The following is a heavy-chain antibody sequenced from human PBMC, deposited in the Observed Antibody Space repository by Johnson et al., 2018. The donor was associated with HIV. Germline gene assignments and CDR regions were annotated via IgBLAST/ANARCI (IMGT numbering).Heavy chain of an antibody. CDR2: ISWDGGST. D-gene: IGHD3-22*01. J-gene: IGHJ3*01. CDR3: AKGLRRITMIVVA. Sequence: VQLVESGGVAVQPGGSLRLSCAASGFSFADYTMHWVRQAPGKGLEWVSLISWDGGSTYYADSVKGRFTISRDNSKNSLYLQMNSLRTEDTALYYCAKGLRRITMIVVAWGQGTMVTVSS. V-gene: IGHV3-43*01. CDR1: GFSFADYT.